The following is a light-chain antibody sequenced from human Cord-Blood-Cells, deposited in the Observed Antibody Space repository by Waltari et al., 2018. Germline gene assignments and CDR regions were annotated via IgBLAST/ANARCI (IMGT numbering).Light chain of an antibody. CDR1: QIVSSSY. Sequence: EIVLTQSPGTLSLSPGERATLSCRASQIVSSSYLAWYQQKPGQAPRLLIYGASSRATVIPDRFSGSGSGTDFTLTISRLEPEDFVVYYCQQYGSLPYTFGQGTKLEIK. J-gene: IGKJ2*01. V-gene: IGKV3-20*01. CDR2: GAS. CDR3: QQYGSLPYT.